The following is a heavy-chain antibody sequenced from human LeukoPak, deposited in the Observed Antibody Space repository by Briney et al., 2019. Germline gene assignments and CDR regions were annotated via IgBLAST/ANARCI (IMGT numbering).Heavy chain of an antibody. CDR1: GGTFSSYA. CDR2: IIPIFGTA. CDR3: ARRYCTNGVCYSRDWYFDL. Sequence: SVKVSCKASGGTFSSYAISWVRQAPGQGLEWMGGIIPIFGTANYAQKFQGRVAITADKSTSTAYMELSSLRSEDTAVYYCARRYCTNGVCYSRDWYFDLWGRGTLVTVSS. V-gene: IGHV1-69*06. D-gene: IGHD2-8*01. J-gene: IGHJ2*01.